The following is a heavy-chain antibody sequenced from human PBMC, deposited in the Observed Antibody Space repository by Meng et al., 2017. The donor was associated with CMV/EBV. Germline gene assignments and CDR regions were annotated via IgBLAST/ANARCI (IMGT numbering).Heavy chain of an antibody. CDR1: GYTFTTYD. CDR3: ARTRIEVEPDGRKIKYYNYGMDV. CDR2: MNPNSGNT. Sequence: ASVKVSCKASGYTFTTYDINWVRQATGQGLEWMGWMNPNSGNTGYAQKFQGRVTLTRVTSISTAYMELSSLTSDDTAVYYCARTRIEVEPDGRKIKYYNYGMDVWGQGTTVTSP. D-gene: IGHD2-2*01. V-gene: IGHV1-8*01. J-gene: IGHJ6*02.